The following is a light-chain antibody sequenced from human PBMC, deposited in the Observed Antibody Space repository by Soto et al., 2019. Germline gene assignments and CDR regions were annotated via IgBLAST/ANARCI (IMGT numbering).Light chain of an antibody. CDR3: SSYTSSSIYV. CDR1: SSDVGSYNR. Sequence: QSVLTQPPSVSGSPGQSVTISCTGTSSDVGSYNRVSWYQQPPGTAPKVMIYDVSNRPSGVPDRFSGSKSGNTASLTISGLQAEDVSDYYCSSYTSSSIYVVGTVTNVNVL. V-gene: IGLV2-18*02. J-gene: IGLJ1*01. CDR2: DVS.